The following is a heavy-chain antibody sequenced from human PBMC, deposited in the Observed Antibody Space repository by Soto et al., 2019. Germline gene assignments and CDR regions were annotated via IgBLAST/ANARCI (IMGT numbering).Heavy chain of an antibody. CDR2: IYYSGST. CDR1: GGSVSSGSYY. D-gene: IGHD4-4*01. J-gene: IGHJ4*02. CDR3: ARVRYSDNWHGLIDY. V-gene: IGHV4-61*01. Sequence: SETLSLTCTVSGGSVSSGSYYWSWIRQPPGKGLEWIGYIYYSGSTNYNPSLKSRVTISVDTSKNQFSLKLSSVTAGDTAVYFCARVRYSDNWHGLIDYWGQGTLVTVSS.